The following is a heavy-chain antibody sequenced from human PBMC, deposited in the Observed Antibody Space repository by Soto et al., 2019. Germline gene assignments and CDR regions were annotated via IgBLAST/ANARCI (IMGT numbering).Heavy chain of an antibody. Sequence: SETLSLTCAVYSGSFSGYYWSWIRQPPGKGLEWIGEINHSGSTNYNPSLKSRVTISVDTSKNQFSLKLSSVTAADTAVYYCARWASSWYDYWGQGTLVTVSS. J-gene: IGHJ4*02. D-gene: IGHD6-13*01. V-gene: IGHV4-34*01. CDR3: ARWASSWYDY. CDR2: INHSGST. CDR1: SGSFSGYY.